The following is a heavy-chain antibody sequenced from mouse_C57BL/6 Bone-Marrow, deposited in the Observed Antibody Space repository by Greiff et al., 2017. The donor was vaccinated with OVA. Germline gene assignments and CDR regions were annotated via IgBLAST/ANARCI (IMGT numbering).Heavy chain of an antibody. D-gene: IGHD1-1*01. CDR2: IRSKSNNYAT. CDR1: GFSFNTYA. J-gene: IGHJ3*01. Sequence: EVQLVESGGGLVQPKGSLKLSCAASGFSFNTYAMNWVRQAPGKGLEWVARIRSKSNNYATYYADSVKDRFTISRDDSESMLYLQMNNLKTEDTAMYYCVRNHYYGSSYGFAYWGQGTLVTVSA. CDR3: VRNHYYGSSYGFAY. V-gene: IGHV10-1*01.